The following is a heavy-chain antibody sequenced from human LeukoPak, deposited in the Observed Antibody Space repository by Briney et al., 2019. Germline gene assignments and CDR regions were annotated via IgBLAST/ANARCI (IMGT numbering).Heavy chain of an antibody. V-gene: IGHV1-18*01. Sequence: EASVKVSCKASGYTFTSYAMNWVRQAPGQGLEWVGWISAFNENTNYAQKLQGRVTMTTDTSTSTAYMEVRSLRSDDTAVYYCARDTWSGLYYFDYWGQGTLVTVSS. D-gene: IGHD1-1*01. CDR3: ARDTWSGLYYFDY. CDR1: GYTFTSYA. CDR2: ISAFNENT. J-gene: IGHJ4*02.